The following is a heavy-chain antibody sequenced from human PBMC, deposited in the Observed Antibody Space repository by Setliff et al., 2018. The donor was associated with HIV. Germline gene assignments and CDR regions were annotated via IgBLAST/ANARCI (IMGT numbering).Heavy chain of an antibody. CDR2: IDPEDGET. V-gene: IGHV1-69-2*01. J-gene: IGHJ6*03. CDR1: GYTFVDFY. CDR3: ATDRGAIEDGRRFYYMDV. D-gene: IGHD2-2*02. Sequence: ASVKVSCKGSGYTFVDFYMHWVKEAPGRGLEWMGRIDPEDGETIYAENFLGRVTITADTSTDTVYMEVSSLISDDTAVYYCATDRGAIEDGRRFYYMDVWGKGTTVTVSS.